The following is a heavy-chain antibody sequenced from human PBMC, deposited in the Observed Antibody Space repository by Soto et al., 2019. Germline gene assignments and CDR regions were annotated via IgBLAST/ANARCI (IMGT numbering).Heavy chain of an antibody. CDR3: ARAYCGGDCP. CDR2: ISSSSSTI. J-gene: IGHJ5*02. Sequence: GESLKISCAASGFTFSSYSMNWVRQAPGKGLEWVSYISSSSSTIYYADSVKGRFTISRDNAKNSLYLQMNSLRAEDTAVYYCARAYCGGDCPWGQGTLVTVSS. D-gene: IGHD2-21*01. CDR1: GFTFSSYS. V-gene: IGHV3-48*01.